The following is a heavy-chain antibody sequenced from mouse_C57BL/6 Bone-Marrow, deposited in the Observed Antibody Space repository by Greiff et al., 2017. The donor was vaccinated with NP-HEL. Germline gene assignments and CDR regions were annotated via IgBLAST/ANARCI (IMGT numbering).Heavy chain of an antibody. CDR2: IDPETGGT. CDR1: GYTFTDYE. J-gene: IGHJ4*01. Sequence: VQLQQSGAELVRPGASVTLSCKASGYTFTDYEMHWVKQTPVHGLEWIGAIDPETGGTAYNQKFKGKAILTADKSSSTAYMELRSLTSEDSAVYYGTRPFYPDAMDYWGQGTSVTVSS. D-gene: IGHD1-1*01. CDR3: TRPFYPDAMDY. V-gene: IGHV1-15*01.